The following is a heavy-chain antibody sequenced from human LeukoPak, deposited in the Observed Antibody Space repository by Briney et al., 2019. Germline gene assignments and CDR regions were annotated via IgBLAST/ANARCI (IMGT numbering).Heavy chain of an antibody. CDR2: ISSSSSYI. D-gene: IGHD2-2*01. CDR1: GFTFSSYS. J-gene: IGHJ4*02. CDR3: ARELGYCSSTSCYEPPYFDY. V-gene: IGHV3-21*01. Sequence: GGSLRLSCAASGFTFSSYSMNWVRQAPGKGLEWVSSISSSSSYIYYADSVKGRFTISRDNAKNSLYLQMNSLRAEDTAVYYCARELGYCSSTSCYEPPYFDYWGQGTLVTVSS.